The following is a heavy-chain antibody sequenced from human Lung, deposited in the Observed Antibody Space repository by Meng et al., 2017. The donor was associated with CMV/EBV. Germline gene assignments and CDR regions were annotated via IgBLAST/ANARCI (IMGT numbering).Heavy chain of an antibody. CDR2: INTANGAT. Sequence: ASVXVSXXGSGYYFNAFGISWMRQAPGQGLEWMGWINTANGATRYAQRFQGRVTMTTDKSTATSYMELRSLTSDDTAVYYCARRRGVYHFLEGGGDGYVDYWGQGTPVTVSS. D-gene: IGHD5-18*01. CDR3: ARRRGVYHFLEGGGDGYVDY. CDR1: GYYFNAFG. J-gene: IGHJ4*02. V-gene: IGHV1-18*01.